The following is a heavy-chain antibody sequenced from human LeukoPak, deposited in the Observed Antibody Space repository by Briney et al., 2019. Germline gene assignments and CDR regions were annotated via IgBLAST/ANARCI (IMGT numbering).Heavy chain of an antibody. CDR2: IIPILGIA. V-gene: IGHV1-69*02. CDR3: ARVVDTAMVDY. D-gene: IGHD5-18*01. J-gene: IGHJ4*02. Sequence: SVKVSCKASGGTFISYTISWVRQAPGQGLEWMGRIIPILGIANYAQKFQGRVTITADKSTSTAYMELSSLRSEDTAVYYCARVVDTAMVDYWGQGTLVTVSS. CDR1: GGTFISYT.